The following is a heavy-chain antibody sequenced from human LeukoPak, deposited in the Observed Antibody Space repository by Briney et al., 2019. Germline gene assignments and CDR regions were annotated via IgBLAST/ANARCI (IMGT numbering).Heavy chain of an antibody. D-gene: IGHD3-10*01. V-gene: IGHV4-38-2*02. CDR3: ARLGITMVRGVPV. J-gene: IGHJ4*02. Sequence: SETLSLTCTVSGYSISSGYYWSWIRQPPGKGLEWIGEINHSGSTNYNPSLESRVTISVDTSKNQFSLKLSSVTAADTAVYYCARLGITMVRGVPVWGQGTLVTVSS. CDR2: INHSGST. CDR1: GYSISSGYY.